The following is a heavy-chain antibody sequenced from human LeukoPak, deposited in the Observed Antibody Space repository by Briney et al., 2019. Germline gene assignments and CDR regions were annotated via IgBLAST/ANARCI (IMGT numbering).Heavy chain of an antibody. V-gene: IGHV3-21*06. D-gene: IGHD1-26*01. CDR3: AREWELLDY. CDR2: ITTSGTYI. J-gene: IGHJ4*02. Sequence: PGGSLRLSCAASGFTFTRVNMNWVRQAPGKGQELVSSITTSGTYIYYADSVKGRFTISRDNAKNSLYLQMNSLRAEDTAVYYCAREWELLDYWGQGTLVTVSS. CDR1: GFTFTRVN.